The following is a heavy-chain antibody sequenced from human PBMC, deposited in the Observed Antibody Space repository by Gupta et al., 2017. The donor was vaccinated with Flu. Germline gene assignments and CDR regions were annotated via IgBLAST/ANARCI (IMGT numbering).Heavy chain of an antibody. V-gene: IGHV1-8*01. Sequence: QVQLVQSGAEVKKPGASVKVSCKASGYTFTSYDINWVRQATGQGLEWMGWMNPNSGNTGYAQKFQGRVTMTRNTSISTAYMELSSLRSEDTAVYYCARGIPYYDFWSGSRGGMDVWGQGTTVTVSS. J-gene: IGHJ6*02. D-gene: IGHD3-3*01. CDR2: MNPNSGNT. CDR3: ARGIPYYDFWSGSRGGMDV. CDR1: GYTFTSYD.